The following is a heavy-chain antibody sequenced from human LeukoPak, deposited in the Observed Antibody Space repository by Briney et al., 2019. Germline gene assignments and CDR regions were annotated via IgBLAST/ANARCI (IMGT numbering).Heavy chain of an antibody. CDR2: ISSSGSTI. Sequence: GGSLRLSCAASGFTFSSYEMNWVRQAPGKGLEWVSYISSSGSTIYYADSVKGRFTISRDNAKNSLYLQMNSLRAEDTAVYYCARGRIVGATNPPFDYWGQGTLVTVSS. CDR3: ARGRIVGATNPPFDY. J-gene: IGHJ4*02. CDR1: GFTFSSYE. D-gene: IGHD1-26*01. V-gene: IGHV3-48*03.